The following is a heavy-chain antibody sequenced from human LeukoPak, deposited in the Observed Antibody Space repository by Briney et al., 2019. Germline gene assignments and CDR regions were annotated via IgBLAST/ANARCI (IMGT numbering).Heavy chain of an antibody. D-gene: IGHD3-10*02. V-gene: IGHV3-48*03. CDR3: AELGITMIGGV. CDR1: GFTLSSYE. J-gene: IGHJ6*04. Sequence: PGGSLRLSCAASGFTLSSYEMNWFRQAPGKGLEWVSYISSSGSTIYYADSVKGRFTISRDNAKNSLYLQMNSLRVEDMAVYYCAELGITMIGGVWGKGTTVTISS. CDR2: ISSSGSTI.